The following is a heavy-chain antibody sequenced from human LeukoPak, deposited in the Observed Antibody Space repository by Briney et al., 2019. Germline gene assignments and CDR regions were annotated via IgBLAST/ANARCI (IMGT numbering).Heavy chain of an antibody. J-gene: IGHJ5*02. CDR3: ARGRATNWFDP. D-gene: IGHD5-12*01. Sequence: PSETLSLTCTVSGASISSYYWSWIRQPPGKGLEWIGYIYYSGSTNYNPSLKSRVTISVDTSKNQFSLELSSVTAADTAVYYCARGRATNWFDPWGQGTLVTVSS. CDR2: IYYSGST. V-gene: IGHV4-59*01. CDR1: GASISSYY.